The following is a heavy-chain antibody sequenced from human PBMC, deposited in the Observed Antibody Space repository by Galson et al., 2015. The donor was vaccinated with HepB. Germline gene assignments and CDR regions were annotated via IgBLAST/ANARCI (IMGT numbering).Heavy chain of an antibody. D-gene: IGHD3-22*01. V-gene: IGHV1-3*01. CDR2: INAGNGNT. CDR1: GYTFTSYA. Sequence: SVKVSCKASGYTFTSYAMHWVRQAPGQRLEWMGWINAGNGNTKYSQKFQGRVTITRDTSASTAYMELSSLRSEDTAVYYCARNRFAYYDSSGVSFDYWGQGTLVTVSS. J-gene: IGHJ4*02. CDR3: ARNRFAYYDSSGVSFDY.